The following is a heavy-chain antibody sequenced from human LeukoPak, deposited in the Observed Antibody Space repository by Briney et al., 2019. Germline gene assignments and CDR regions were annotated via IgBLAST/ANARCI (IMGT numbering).Heavy chain of an antibody. J-gene: IGHJ1*01. CDR2: ISGSGGST. CDR3: AKDPMTTVTTGEYFQH. Sequence: GGSLRLSCAASGFTFSSYAMSWVRQAPGKGLEWVSAISGSGGSTYYADSVKGRFTISRDNSKNTLYLQMNSLRAEDTAVYYCAKDPMTTVTTGEYFQHWGQGTLVTVSS. CDR1: GFTFSSYA. V-gene: IGHV3-23*01. D-gene: IGHD4-17*01.